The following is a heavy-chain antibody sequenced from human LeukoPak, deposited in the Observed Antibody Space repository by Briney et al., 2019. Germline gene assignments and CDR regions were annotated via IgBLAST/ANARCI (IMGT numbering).Heavy chain of an antibody. CDR3: ARVHYSSCGTVYYYMDV. CDR1: GVSFSRGDYY. Sequence: LSCTVAGVSFSRGDYYWSWIRQPPGKGLEWIGYIYYSGSTYYNPSLKRRVTISVDTSKIQFSLKTSPVTAGDTAVYYCARVHYSSCGTVYYYMDVWGKGTTVTVSS. V-gene: IGHV4-30-4*08. J-gene: IGHJ6*03. CDR2: IYYSGST. D-gene: IGHD6-6*01.